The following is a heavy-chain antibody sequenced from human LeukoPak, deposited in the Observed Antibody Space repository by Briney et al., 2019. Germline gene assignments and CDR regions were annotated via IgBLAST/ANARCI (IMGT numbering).Heavy chain of an antibody. D-gene: IGHD3-3*01. CDR1: GDSNSNYY. CDR3: ARGRYYDFWSGHYTGGFYYMDV. Sequence: SETLSLTCSVSGDSNSNYYWIWIRQAPGKGLELIGHISGSGSTTHNPSLKIRVSISVAASKNQFFLDLSPATAADTAVYFCARGRYYDFWSGHYTGGFYYMDVWGKGTTVTV. V-gene: IGHV4-59*01. CDR2: ISGSGST. J-gene: IGHJ6*03.